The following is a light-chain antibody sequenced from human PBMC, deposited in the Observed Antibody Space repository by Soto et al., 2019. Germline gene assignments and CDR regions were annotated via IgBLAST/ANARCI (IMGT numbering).Light chain of an antibody. J-gene: IGKJ4*01. CDR2: GAS. V-gene: IGKV3-20*01. CDR1: QSVSSNY. CDR3: QQSGKSFPLT. Sequence: EIVLTQSPGTLSLSPGERATLSCRASQSVSSNYLAWYQQKPGQAPKLLIYGASSRATGIPDRLSGSGSGTDVILTISRLEPEDFAMYYCQQSGKSFPLTFGGGTKLEI.